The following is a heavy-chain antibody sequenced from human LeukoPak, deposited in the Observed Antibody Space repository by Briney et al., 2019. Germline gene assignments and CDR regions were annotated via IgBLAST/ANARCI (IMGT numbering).Heavy chain of an antibody. D-gene: IGHD2-2*02. V-gene: IGHV4-34*01. CDR3: ARGGRIVVVPAAIGGWFDP. CDR2: INHSGST. CDR1: GGSFSGYY. J-gene: IGHJ5*02. Sequence: SETLSLTCAVYGGSFSGYYWSWLRQPPGKGLEWIGEINHSGSTNYNPSLKSRVTISVDTSKNQFSLKLSSVTAADTAVYYCARGGRIVVVPAAIGGWFDPWGQGTLVTVSS.